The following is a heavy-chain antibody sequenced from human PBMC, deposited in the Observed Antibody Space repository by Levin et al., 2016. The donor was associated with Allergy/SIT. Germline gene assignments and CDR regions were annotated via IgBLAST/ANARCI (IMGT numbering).Heavy chain of an antibody. J-gene: IGHJ4*02. Sequence: WIRQPPGKGLEWIGYIYYSGSTNYNPSLKSRVTISVDTSKNQFSLKLSSVTAADTAVYYCARHSAYWVSRWRGYYFDYWGQGTLVTVSS. D-gene: IGHD2-21*01. V-gene: IGHV4-59*08. CDR3: ARHSAYWVSRWRGYYFDY. CDR2: IYYSGST.